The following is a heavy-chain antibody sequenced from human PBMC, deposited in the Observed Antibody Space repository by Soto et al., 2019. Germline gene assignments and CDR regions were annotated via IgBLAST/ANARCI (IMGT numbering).Heavy chain of an antibody. CDR1: GGSFSDYY. V-gene: IGHV4-34*01. CDR2: INRGGSA. CDR3: APVRQFDKHFSL. J-gene: IGHJ4*02. D-gene: IGHD3-10*01. Sequence: SETLSLTCAVYGGSFSDYYWSWICQPPGKGLEWIGEINRGGSAQCHPSLKSRVSISLDTSKNQFILTMTSVTAADTAVYYCAPVRQFDKHFSLWGQGTPVTVSS.